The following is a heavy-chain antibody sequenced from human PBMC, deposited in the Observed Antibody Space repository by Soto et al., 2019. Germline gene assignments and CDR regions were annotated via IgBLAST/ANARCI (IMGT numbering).Heavy chain of an antibody. Sequence: GGSLRLSCAASGFMFSHDWMNWVRQGPGKGLEWIARIISGGSRVTYADSVEGRFTITRDNAKNMLFLEMHSLTVEDTAVYYCTRERTSKGGLDVWGQGTTVTVSS. CDR3: TRERTSKGGLDV. CDR1: GFMFSHDW. V-gene: IGHV3-74*01. J-gene: IGHJ6*02. CDR2: IISGGSRV.